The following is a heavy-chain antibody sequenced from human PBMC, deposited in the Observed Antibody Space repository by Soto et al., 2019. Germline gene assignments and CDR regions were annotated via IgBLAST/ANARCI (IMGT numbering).Heavy chain of an antibody. CDR2: ISSRSDYI. CDR1: GFTLSSYR. Sequence: PGGSLRLSCVASGFTLSSYRMTWVRQGPGKGLEWVSSISSRSDYIHYTDSVKGRFTISRDNAKNLLYLQMNSLRAEDAAVYYCAREKEDEGSSSLRVYYGVYVWGQGTTVTVSS. J-gene: IGHJ6*02. D-gene: IGHD6-6*01. CDR3: AREKEDEGSSSLRVYYGVYV. V-gene: IGHV3-21*01.